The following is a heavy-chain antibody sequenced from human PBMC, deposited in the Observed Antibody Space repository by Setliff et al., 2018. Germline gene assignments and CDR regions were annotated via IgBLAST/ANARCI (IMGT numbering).Heavy chain of an antibody. CDR2: IHHSGST. Sequence: SETLSLTCAVSGYSISSGYYWGWIRQPPGKGLELIGYIHHSGSTYYNPSLKSRVTISADTPKNQFSLTLTSVTATDTAVYYCARHFSSSWYFDYWGQGTQVTVSS. J-gene: IGHJ4*02. CDR1: GYSISSGYY. CDR3: ARHFSSSWYFDY. V-gene: IGHV4-38-2*01. D-gene: IGHD6-13*01.